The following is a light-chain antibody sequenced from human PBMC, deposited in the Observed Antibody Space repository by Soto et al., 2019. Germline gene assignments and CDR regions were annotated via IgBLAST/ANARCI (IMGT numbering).Light chain of an antibody. CDR1: QSISSW. J-gene: IGKJ1*01. Sequence: DLQMTQSPSTLSPSVGDRVTITCRASQSISSWLAWYQQKPGKAPKLLIYDASSLESGVPSRFSGSGSGTEFTLTISSLQPDDFATYYCQQYHTYSTFGQGTKVDIK. V-gene: IGKV1-5*01. CDR3: QQYHTYST. CDR2: DAS.